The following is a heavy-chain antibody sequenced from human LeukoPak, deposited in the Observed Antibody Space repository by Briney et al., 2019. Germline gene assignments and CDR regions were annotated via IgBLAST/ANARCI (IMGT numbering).Heavy chain of an antibody. V-gene: IGHV3-66*01. J-gene: IGHJ4*02. CDR3: ARGTVTMVDY. Sequence: GGSLRLSCAASGFTVSSNYMSWVRQAPGRGLEWVSVIYSGGSTYHADSVKGRFTISRDNSENTLFLQMNSLRAGDTAVYYCARGTVTMVDYWGQGTLVTVSS. CDR1: GFTVSSNY. CDR2: IYSGGST. D-gene: IGHD3-10*01.